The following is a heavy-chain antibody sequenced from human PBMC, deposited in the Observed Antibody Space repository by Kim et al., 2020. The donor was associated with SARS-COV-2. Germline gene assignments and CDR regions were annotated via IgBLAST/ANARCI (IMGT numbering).Heavy chain of an antibody. CDR3: ARDSHGDDYFQH. J-gene: IGHJ1*01. CDR2: IYTSGST. CDR1: GGSISSGSYY. Sequence: SETLSLTCTVSGGSISSGSYYWSWIRQPAGKGLEWIGRIYTSGSTNYNPSLKSRVTISVDTSKNQFSLKLSSVTAADTAVYYCARDSHGDDYFQHWGQGTLVTVSS. D-gene: IGHD1-1*01. V-gene: IGHV4-61*02.